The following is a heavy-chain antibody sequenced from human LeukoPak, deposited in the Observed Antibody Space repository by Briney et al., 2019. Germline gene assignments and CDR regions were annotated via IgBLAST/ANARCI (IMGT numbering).Heavy chain of an antibody. J-gene: IGHJ3*02. CDR2: IIPSFGTA. Sequence: SVKVSCKASGGTFSSYAISWVRQAPGQGLEWMGGIIPSFGTANYAQKFQGRVTITADESTSTAYMELSSLRSEDTAVYYCAREYGSTILGVAMTHDALDIWGQGRKVTVS. CDR1: GGTFSSYA. D-gene: IGHD3-3*01. V-gene: IGHV1-69*13. CDR3: AREYGSTILGVAMTHDALDI.